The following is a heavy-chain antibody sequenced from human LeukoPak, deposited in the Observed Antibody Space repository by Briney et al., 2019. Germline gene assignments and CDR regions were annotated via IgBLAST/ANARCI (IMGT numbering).Heavy chain of an antibody. CDR3: TRAASSGPLFTYHMDV. V-gene: IGHV4-61*02. CDR1: GGSISSGSYY. J-gene: IGHJ6*03. Sequence: SETMSLTCTVSGGSISSGSYYWSWIRQPAGKGLEWIERIYTSGSTNYNPSLKSRVTISVDTSKNQFSLKLTSVTAADTAVYYCTRAASSGPLFTYHMDVWGKGTTVTVSS. CDR2: IYTSGST. D-gene: IGHD3-22*01.